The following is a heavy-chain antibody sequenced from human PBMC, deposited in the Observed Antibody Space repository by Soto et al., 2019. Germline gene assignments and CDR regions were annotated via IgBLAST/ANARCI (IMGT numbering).Heavy chain of an antibody. D-gene: IGHD3-10*01. CDR2: ISYDGSNK. V-gene: IGHV3-30-3*01. CDR3: AREGITMVRGVTPPFDY. CDR1: GFTFSSYA. J-gene: IGHJ4*02. Sequence: GGSLRLSCAASGFTFSSYAMHWVRQAPGKGLEWVAVISYDGSNKYYADSVKGRFTISRDNSKNTLYLQMNSLRAEDTAVYYCAREGITMVRGVTPPFDYWGQGTLVTVSS.